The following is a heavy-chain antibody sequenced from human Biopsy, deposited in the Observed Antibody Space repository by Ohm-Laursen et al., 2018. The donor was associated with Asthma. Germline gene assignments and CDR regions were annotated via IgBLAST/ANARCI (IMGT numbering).Heavy chain of an antibody. D-gene: IGHD3-16*02. CDR2: IRSKANNQTT. CDR1: GLTFSGYP. CDR3: TTGVIAAGDTNLDY. Sequence: GSLRLSCAAFGLTFSGYPMHWVRQTPGKGLEWVGRIRSKANNQTTAYAAAVEGRFSISRDDSKGTAFLHMNRLKTDDTAVYFCTTGVIAAGDTNLDYWGRGILVTVSS. V-gene: IGHV3-73*01. J-gene: IGHJ4*02.